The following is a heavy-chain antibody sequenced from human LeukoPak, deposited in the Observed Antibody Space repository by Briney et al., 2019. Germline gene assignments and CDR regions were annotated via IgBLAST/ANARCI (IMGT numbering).Heavy chain of an antibody. J-gene: IGHJ4*02. Sequence: SETLSLTCTVSGGSISSSSYYWGWIRQPPGKGLEWIGSIYYSGSTYYNPSLKSRVTISVDTSKNQFSLKLSSVTAADTAVYYCATGIAEAGNYFDYWGQGTLVTVSS. CDR1: GGSISSSSYY. CDR2: IYYSGST. CDR3: ATGIAEAGNYFDY. D-gene: IGHD6-13*01. V-gene: IGHV4-39*01.